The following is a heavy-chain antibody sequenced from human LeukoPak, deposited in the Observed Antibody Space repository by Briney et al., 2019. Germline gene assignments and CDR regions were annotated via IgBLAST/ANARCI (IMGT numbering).Heavy chain of an antibody. Sequence: GGSLRLSCAASGFTFNTLAMSWVRQAPGKGLEWGSSINARGFITYYADSVKGRFTISRDNSKNTLFLQMNSLSVEDTAAYYCVNHITAMVRGCLDHWGQGILVTVSS. CDR1: GFTFNTLA. CDR3: VNHITAMVRGCLDH. J-gene: IGHJ4*02. D-gene: IGHD5-18*01. V-gene: IGHV3-23*01. CDR2: INARGFIT.